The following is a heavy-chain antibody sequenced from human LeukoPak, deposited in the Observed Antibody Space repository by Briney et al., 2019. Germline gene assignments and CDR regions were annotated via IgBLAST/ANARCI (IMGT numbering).Heavy chain of an antibody. CDR3: ARDSSSSGGPHGYCYYMDV. CDR1: GGSITSRSYY. CDR2: IYTSGST. J-gene: IGHJ6*03. V-gene: IGHV4-39*07. D-gene: IGHD6-6*01. Sequence: SETLSLTCSVSGGSITSRSYYWGWIRQAPGKGLEWIGRIYTSGSTNYNPSLKSRVTMSVDTSKNQFSLKLSSVTAADTAVYYCARDSSSSGGPHGYCYYMDVWGKGTTVTVSS.